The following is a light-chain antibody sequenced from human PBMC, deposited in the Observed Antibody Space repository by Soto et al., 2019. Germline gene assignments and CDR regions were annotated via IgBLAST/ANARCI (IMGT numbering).Light chain of an antibody. Sequence: DIPMTQSPPTLSASVGDRVTLTCRASQSISNSLAWYQQKPGRAPKLLISDASTLQSGVPSRFSGSGSGTEFTLTVSSLQPDDFATYYCQQYKTYVWTFGQGTKVEVK. CDR2: DAS. V-gene: IGKV1-5*01. J-gene: IGKJ1*01. CDR1: QSISNS. CDR3: QQYKTYVWT.